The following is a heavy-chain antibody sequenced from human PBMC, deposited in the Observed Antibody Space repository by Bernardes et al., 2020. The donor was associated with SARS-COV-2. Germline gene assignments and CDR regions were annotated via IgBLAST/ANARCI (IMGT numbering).Heavy chain of an antibody. Sequence: ASVTVSCKCSGYTFSDYYIHWLRPAPGQGFEWMGWIRPKSCATNYAQKLQGRVTITRDTAISTEYMQLSRLTSDDTAVYYCARTFYYDRGGDSVFDQWGQGTLVSVSS. D-gene: IGHD2-21*01. CDR3: ARTFYYDRGGDSVFDQ. J-gene: IGHJ4*02. CDR1: GYTFSDYY. CDR2: IRPKSCAT. V-gene: IGHV1-2*02.